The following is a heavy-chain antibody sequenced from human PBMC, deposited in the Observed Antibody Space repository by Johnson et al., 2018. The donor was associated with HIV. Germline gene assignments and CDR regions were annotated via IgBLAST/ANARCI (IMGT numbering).Heavy chain of an antibody. D-gene: IGHD2-15*01. CDR1: GFAFSNYG. V-gene: IGHV3-30*02. CDR3: AKRQGGGAFDI. CDR2: IRYDASDK. J-gene: IGHJ3*02. Sequence: QVQLVESGGGVVQPGGSLRLSCTASGFAFSNYGMHWVRQAPGKGLEWVTFIRYDASDKYSPDSVKGRFTVSRDNSKNTLYLQMNSLRAEDTAVYYCAKRQGGGAFDIWGQGTMVTVSS.